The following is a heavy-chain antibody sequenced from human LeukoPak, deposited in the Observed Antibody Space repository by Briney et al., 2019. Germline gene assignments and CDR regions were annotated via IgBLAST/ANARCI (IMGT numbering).Heavy chain of an antibody. CDR1: GFTFSYYG. Sequence: PGGSLRLSCAASGFTFSYYGMHWVRQAPGKGPEWVGFVRFDGNEKYYADSVKGRFTISRDTSRNTLYLQMNSLRAEDTAVYYCAKDLMRDRWFGESWGQGTLVTVSS. CDR2: VRFDGNEK. V-gene: IGHV3-30*02. J-gene: IGHJ1*01. CDR3: AKDLMRDRWFGES. D-gene: IGHD3-10*01.